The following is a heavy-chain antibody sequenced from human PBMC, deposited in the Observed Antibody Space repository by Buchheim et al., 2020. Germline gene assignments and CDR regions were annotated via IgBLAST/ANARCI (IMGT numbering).Heavy chain of an antibody. D-gene: IGHD3-9*01. CDR2: IYPGDSDT. J-gene: IGHJ4*02. CDR1: GYSFTSYW. CDR3: ARLDYDILTGYYKPLQYYFDY. Sequence: EVQLVQSGAEVKKPGESLKISCKGSGYSFTSYWIGWVRQMPGKGLEWMGIIYPGDSDTRYSPSFQGQVTISADKSISTAYLQWSSLKASDTAMYYCARLDYDILTGYYKPLQYYFDYWGQGTL. V-gene: IGHV5-51*03.